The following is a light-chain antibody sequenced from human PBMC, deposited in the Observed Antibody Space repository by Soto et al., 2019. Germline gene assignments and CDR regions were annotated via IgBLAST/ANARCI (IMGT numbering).Light chain of an antibody. Sequence: DIQMTQSPSFLSASVGDSVTITCQASQDISRWFCWYQQRPGRAPTLLIYGASTLQSGVPSRFSGSGSGTQFAFPISSLQPADVGTYYCHQSDLFPYTFGQGTPLDIK. J-gene: IGKJ5*01. CDR3: HQSDLFPYT. V-gene: IGKV1-12*01. CDR2: GAS. CDR1: QDISRW.